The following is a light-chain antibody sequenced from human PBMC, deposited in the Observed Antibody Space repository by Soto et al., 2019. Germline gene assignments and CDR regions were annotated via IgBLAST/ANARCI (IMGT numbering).Light chain of an antibody. CDR2: AAS. CDR1: QTISTY. J-gene: IGKJ2*01. CDR3: QQSRGIPYT. V-gene: IGKV1-39*01. Sequence: DIQMTQSPSSLSASVGDRVTITCRASQTISTYLNWYQQKPGKAPKLLIYAASSLQSGVPSRFSGSGSGTDFTLTISSLQPEDFAIYYCQQSRGIPYTFGQGTKLEIK.